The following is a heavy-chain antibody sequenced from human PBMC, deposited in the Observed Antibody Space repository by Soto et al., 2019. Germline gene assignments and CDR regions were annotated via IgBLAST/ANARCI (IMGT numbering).Heavy chain of an antibody. CDR3: ARDLLSMVRGVRIDYYYYGMDV. V-gene: IGHV3-30-3*01. CDR1: GFTFSSYA. CDR2: ISYDGSNK. Sequence: GGSLRLSCAASGFTFSSYAMHWVRQAPGKGLEWVAVISYDGSNKYYADSVKGRFTISRDNSKNTLYLQMNSLRAEDTAVYYCARDLLSMVRGVRIDYYYYGMDVWGQGTTVTVSS. J-gene: IGHJ6*02. D-gene: IGHD3-10*01.